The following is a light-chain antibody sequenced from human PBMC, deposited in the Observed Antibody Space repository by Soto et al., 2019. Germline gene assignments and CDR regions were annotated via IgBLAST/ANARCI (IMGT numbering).Light chain of an antibody. Sequence: AIRMTQSPSSFSASTGDRVTITCRASQGISSYLAWYQQKPGKAPKLLIYAASTLQSGVPSRFSGSGSGTDFTLTSSCLQSEDFATYYCQQYYSYPRTFGQGTKVESK. CDR3: QQYYSYPRT. V-gene: IGKV1-8*01. CDR2: AAS. CDR1: QGISSY. J-gene: IGKJ1*01.